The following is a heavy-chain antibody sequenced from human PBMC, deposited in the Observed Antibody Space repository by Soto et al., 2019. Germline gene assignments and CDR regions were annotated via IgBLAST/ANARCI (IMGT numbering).Heavy chain of an antibody. CDR3: AREGNRFQH. CDR1: GFTFSSYA. D-gene: IGHD3-10*01. CDR2: ISYDGSNK. V-gene: IGHV3-30-3*01. Sequence: PGGSLRLSCAASGFTFSSYAMHWVRQAPGKGLEWVAVISYDGSNKYYADSVKGRFTISRDNSKNTLYLQMNSLRAEDTAVYYCAREGNRFQHWDQGTLVTVSS. J-gene: IGHJ1*01.